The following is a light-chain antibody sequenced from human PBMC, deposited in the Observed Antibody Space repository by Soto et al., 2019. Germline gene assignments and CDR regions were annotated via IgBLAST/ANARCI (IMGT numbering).Light chain of an antibody. CDR2: YKSDSDK. V-gene: IGLV5-45*02. CDR3: LIWHNSAVV. CDR1: SGINVGTYR. J-gene: IGLJ2*01. Sequence: PVLTQPSSLSASPGASASLTCTLRSGINVGTYRIYWYQQNPGSPPQYLLRYKSDSDKQQGSGVPSRFSGSKDASANAGILLISGLQSEDEADYYCLIWHNSAVVFGGGTKLTAL.